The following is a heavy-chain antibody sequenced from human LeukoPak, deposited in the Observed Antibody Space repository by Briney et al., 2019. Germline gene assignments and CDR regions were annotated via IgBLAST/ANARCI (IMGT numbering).Heavy chain of an antibody. J-gene: IGHJ4*02. CDR2: IKQDGSEK. V-gene: IGHV3-7*01. Sequence: GGSLRLSCAASGFTFSSYWMSWVRQAPGKGLEWVANIKQDGSEKYYVDSVKGRFTISRDNAKNSLYLQMNSLRAEATAVYYCARGSTLYLLRLWYFDYWGQGTLVTVSS. D-gene: IGHD3-16*01. CDR3: ARGSTLYLLRLWYFDY. CDR1: GFTFSSYW.